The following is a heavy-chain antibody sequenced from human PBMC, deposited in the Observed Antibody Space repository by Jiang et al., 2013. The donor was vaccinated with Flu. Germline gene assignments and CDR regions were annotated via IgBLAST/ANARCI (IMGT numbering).Heavy chain of an antibody. Sequence: RQMPGKGLQWMGIIYPGDSDTRYSPSFQGQVTISADKSISTVYLQWNSLQASDSAMYYCASRGIYGMDVWGQGTTVTVSS. CDR2: IYPGDSDT. CDR3: ASRGIYGMDV. V-gene: IGHV5-51*01. D-gene: IGHD2-21*01. J-gene: IGHJ6*02.